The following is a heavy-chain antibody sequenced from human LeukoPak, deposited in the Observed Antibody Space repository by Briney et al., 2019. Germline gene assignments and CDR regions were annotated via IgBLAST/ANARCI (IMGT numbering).Heavy chain of an antibody. CDR1: GGTFSSYA. Sequence: SVKVSCKASGGTFSSYAISWVRQAPGQGLEWMGGIIPIFGTANYAQKSQGRVTITADESTSTAYMELSSLRSEDTAVYYCARAPGELLYNSGWYAGSSAFDIWGQGTMVTVSS. D-gene: IGHD6-19*01. CDR2: IIPIFGTA. V-gene: IGHV1-69*13. J-gene: IGHJ3*02. CDR3: ARAPGELLYNSGWYAGSSAFDI.